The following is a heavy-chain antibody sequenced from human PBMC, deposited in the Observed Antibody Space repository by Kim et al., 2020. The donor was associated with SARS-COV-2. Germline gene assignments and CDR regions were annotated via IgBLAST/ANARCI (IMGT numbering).Heavy chain of an antibody. CDR3: ARDLLGYCSGGSC. Sequence: ASVKVSCKASGYTFTSYYMHWVRQAPGQGLEWMGLINPSGGSTSYAQKFQGRVTMTRDTSTSTVYMELSSLRSEDTAVYYCARDLLGYCSGGSCWGQGTLVTVSS. CDR2: INPSGGST. D-gene: IGHD2-15*01. CDR1: GYTFTSYY. J-gene: IGHJ4*02. V-gene: IGHV1-46*01.